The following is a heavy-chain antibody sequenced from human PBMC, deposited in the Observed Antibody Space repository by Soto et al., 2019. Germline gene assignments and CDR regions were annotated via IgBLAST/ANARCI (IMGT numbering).Heavy chain of an antibody. V-gene: IGHV3-23*01. CDR1: AFTFSSYA. Sequence: EVQLLESGGGLAQPGGSLRLSCAASAFTFSSYAMSWVRQAPGKGLEWVSAVSGSGDSTYYADSVKGRFTISRDNSKNTLYLQMNSLSAEDTAVYYCAQGRASDCPDCAQDYWGQGTLVTVSS. D-gene: IGHD2-21*02. CDR3: AQGRASDCPDCAQDY. CDR2: VSGSGDST. J-gene: IGHJ4*02.